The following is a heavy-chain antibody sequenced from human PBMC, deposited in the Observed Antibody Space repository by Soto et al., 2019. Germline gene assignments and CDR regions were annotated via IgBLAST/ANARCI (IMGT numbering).Heavy chain of an antibody. D-gene: IGHD2-2*01. Sequence: SETLSLTCDVSGVSISSSHWWCWLRQPPGKGLECIGEVYHSGSANYNPSLKSRVSMSVDKSKNQFPLRLSSVTAADTALYYCARIAVVPSALDPWGQGTLVTFSS. CDR3: ARIAVVPSALDP. CDR1: GVSISSSHW. J-gene: IGHJ5*02. V-gene: IGHV4-4*02. CDR2: VYHSGSA.